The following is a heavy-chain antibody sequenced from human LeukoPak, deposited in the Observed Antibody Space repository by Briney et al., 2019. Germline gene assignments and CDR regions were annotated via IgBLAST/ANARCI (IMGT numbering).Heavy chain of an antibody. CDR1: GGSINSYY. J-gene: IGHJ4*02. Sequence: SETLSLTCTVSGGSINSYYWGWIRQPPGKGLEWIAYIYHSGSTNYNPSLKSRVTISVDTSKNQFSLKLSSVTAADTAVYYCARLTYYYDGNGYYSLDFWGQGTLVTVSS. CDR3: ARLTYYYDGNGYYSLDF. D-gene: IGHD3-22*01. CDR2: IYHSGST. V-gene: IGHV4-59*08.